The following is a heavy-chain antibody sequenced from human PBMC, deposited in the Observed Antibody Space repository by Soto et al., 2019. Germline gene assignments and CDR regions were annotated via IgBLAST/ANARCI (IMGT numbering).Heavy chain of an antibody. Sequence: SETLSLTCAVSGGSISSSSYYWGWIRQPPGKGLEWIGSIYYSGSTYYNPSLKSRVTISVDTSKNQFSLKLSSVTAADTAVYYCARGYDSSGYTQPNFDYWGQGTLVTVSS. V-gene: IGHV4-39*01. CDR2: IYYSGST. CDR1: GGSISSSSYY. J-gene: IGHJ4*02. CDR3: ARGYDSSGYTQPNFDY. D-gene: IGHD3-22*01.